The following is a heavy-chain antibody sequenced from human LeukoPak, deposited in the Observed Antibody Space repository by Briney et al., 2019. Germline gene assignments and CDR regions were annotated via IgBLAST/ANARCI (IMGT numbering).Heavy chain of an antibody. CDR1: GYTFTGYY. D-gene: IGHD3-3*01. CDR2: INPNSGGT. Sequence: GASVKVSCKXSGYTFTGYYMHWVRQAPGQGLEWMGWINPNSGGTNYSQKFQGRVTMTRDTSISTAYMELSRLRSDDTAVYYCARALTIFGVVNVVGYWGQGTLVTVSS. CDR3: ARALTIFGVVNVVGY. J-gene: IGHJ4*02. V-gene: IGHV1-2*02.